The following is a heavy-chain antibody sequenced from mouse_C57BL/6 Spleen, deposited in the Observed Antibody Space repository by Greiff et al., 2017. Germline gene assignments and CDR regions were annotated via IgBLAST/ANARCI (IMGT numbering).Heavy chain of an antibody. CDR2: ISSGGSYT. J-gene: IGHJ3*01. V-gene: IGHV5-6*01. CDR1: GFTFSSYG. CDR3: ASYDYDVRFAY. D-gene: IGHD2-4*01. Sequence: EVNVVESGGDLVKPGGSLKLSCAASGFTFSSYGMSWVRQTPDKRLEWVATISSGGSYTYYPDSVKGRFTISRDNAKNTLYLQMSSLKSEDTAMYYCASYDYDVRFAYWGQGTLVTVSA.